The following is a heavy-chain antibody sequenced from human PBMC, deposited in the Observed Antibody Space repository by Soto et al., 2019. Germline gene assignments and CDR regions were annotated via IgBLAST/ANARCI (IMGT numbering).Heavy chain of an antibody. D-gene: IGHD6-19*01. CDR3: ARERVAGTSNYYYYYGMDV. V-gene: IGHV6-1*01. Sequence: SQTLSLTCAISGDSVSSNSAAWNWIRQSPSRGLEWLGRTYYRSKWYNDYAVSVKSRITINPDASKNQFSLQLNSVTPEDTAVYYCARERVAGTSNYYYYYGMDVWGQGTTVTVSS. CDR1: GDSVSSNSAA. CDR2: TYYRSKWYN. J-gene: IGHJ6*02.